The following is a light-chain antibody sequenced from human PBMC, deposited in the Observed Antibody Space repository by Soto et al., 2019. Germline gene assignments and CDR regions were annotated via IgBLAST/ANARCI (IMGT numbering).Light chain of an antibody. CDR2: GAS. V-gene: IGKV3-15*01. CDR1: QSVSSN. J-gene: IGKJ4*01. Sequence: EIVMTQSPATLSLSPGERATLSCRASQSVSSNLAWYQQKPGQAPRLLIYGASTRATDIPARFSGSGSGTEFTLTISSLQSEDFAVYYCQQYKNWPPLTFGGGTKVEIK. CDR3: QQYKNWPPLT.